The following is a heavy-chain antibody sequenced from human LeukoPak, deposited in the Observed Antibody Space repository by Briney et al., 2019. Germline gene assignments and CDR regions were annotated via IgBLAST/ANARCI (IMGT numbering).Heavy chain of an antibody. CDR2: ISSSSSTI. Sequence: PGGSLRLSCAASGFTFSSYSMNWVRQAPGKGLEWVSYISSSSSTIYYADSVKGRFTISRDNAKNSLYLQMNSLRAEDTAVYYCARAGIYYDSSGYHLNYWGQGTLVTVSS. CDR3: ARAGIYYDSSGYHLNY. CDR1: GFTFSSYS. D-gene: IGHD3-22*01. J-gene: IGHJ4*02. V-gene: IGHV3-48*01.